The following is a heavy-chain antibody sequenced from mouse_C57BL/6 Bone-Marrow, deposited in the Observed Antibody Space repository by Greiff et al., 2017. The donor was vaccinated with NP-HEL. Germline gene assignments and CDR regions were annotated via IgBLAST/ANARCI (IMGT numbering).Heavy chain of an antibody. CDR3: ARHEERYLDY. V-gene: IGHV5-6*01. CDR1: GFTFSSYG. CDR2: ISSGGSYT. J-gene: IGHJ2*01. Sequence: VQLKESGGDLVKPGGSLKLSCAASGFTFSSYGMSWVRQTPDKRLEWVATISSGGSYTYYPDSVKGRFTISRDNAKNTLYLQMSSLKSEDTAMYYCARHEERYLDYWGQGTTLTVSS.